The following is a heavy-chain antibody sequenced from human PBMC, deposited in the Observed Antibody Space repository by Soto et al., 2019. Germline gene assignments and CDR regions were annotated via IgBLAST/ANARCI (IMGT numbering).Heavy chain of an antibody. CDR1: GGSISSDGYY. V-gene: IGHV4-31*03. J-gene: IGHJ4*02. Sequence: QVQLQESGPGLVKPSQTLSLTCSVSGGSISSDGYYWSWIRQHPGTGLEWIGYIYYSGSTYYNPSFKSRVIISVDPSENQFSLKLSSVTAADTAVYYCAREDGDYLDYWGQGTLVTVSS. D-gene: IGHD4-17*01. CDR2: IYYSGST. CDR3: AREDGDYLDY.